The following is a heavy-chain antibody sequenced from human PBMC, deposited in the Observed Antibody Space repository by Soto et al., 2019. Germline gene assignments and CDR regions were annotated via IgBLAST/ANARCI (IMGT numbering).Heavy chain of an antibody. D-gene: IGHD6-19*01. CDR3: ARDSGWIDY. CDR2: IWYDGSNK. J-gene: IGHJ4*02. V-gene: IGHV3-33*01. CDR1: GFTFSSYG. Sequence: QVQLVESGGGVVQPGRSLRLSCAASGFTFSSYGMHWVRQAPGKGLEWVAVIWYDGSNKYYADSVKGRFTISRDNSKNTLYLQMNSLRAEDTAVYYWARDSGWIDYWGQGTMVSVSS.